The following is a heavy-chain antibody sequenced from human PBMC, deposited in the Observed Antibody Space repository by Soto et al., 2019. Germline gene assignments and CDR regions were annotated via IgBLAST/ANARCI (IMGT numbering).Heavy chain of an antibody. CDR2: INPNSGGT. V-gene: IGHV1-2*02. CDR3: ARGAYSYGYTEREFLDFDL. D-gene: IGHD5-18*01. J-gene: IGHJ2*01. CDR1: GYTFTGYY. Sequence: QVQLVQSGAEVKKPGASVKVSCKASGYTFTGYYMHWVRQAPGQGLEWMGWINPNSGGTNYAQKFQGRVTMPGDTSISTAYMELSRLGSDDRAVYYCARGAYSYGYTEREFLDFDLWGRGPRVTVPS.